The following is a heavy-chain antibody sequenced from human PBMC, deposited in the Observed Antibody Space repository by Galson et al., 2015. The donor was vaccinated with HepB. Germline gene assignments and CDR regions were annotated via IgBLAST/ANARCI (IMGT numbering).Heavy chain of an antibody. V-gene: IGHV5-10-1*01. J-gene: IGHJ6*03. Sequence: QSGAEVKKPGESLRISCKDSGSSFTSYWISWVRQMPGKGLEWMGRIDPSDSYTNYSPSFQGHVTISADKSISTAYLQWSSLKASDTAMYYCARGRYCSSTSCYDYYYYYMDVWGKGTTVTVSS. D-gene: IGHD2-2*01. CDR3: ARGRYCSSTSCYDYYYYYMDV. CDR2: IDPSDSYT. CDR1: GSSFTSYW.